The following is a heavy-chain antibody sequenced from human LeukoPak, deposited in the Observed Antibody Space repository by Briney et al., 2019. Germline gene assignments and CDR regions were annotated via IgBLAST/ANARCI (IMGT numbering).Heavy chain of an antibody. D-gene: IGHD3-22*01. V-gene: IGHV4-34*01. J-gene: IGHJ5*02. CDR3: ARDPLNYDSSGGGVDP. CDR2: INHSGST. CDR1: VGSFSGYY. Sequence: SETLSLTCAVYVGSFSGYYWSGIRPPPGKGGEGIGEINHSGSTNYNPSLKSRVTISVDTSKNQFSLKLSSVTAADTAVYYCARDPLNYDSSGGGVDPWGQGTLVTVSS.